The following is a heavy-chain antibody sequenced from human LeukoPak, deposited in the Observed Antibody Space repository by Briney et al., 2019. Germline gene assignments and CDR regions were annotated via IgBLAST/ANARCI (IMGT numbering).Heavy chain of an antibody. J-gene: IGHJ5*02. CDR1: GYSFTSYW. V-gene: IGHV5-51*01. D-gene: IGHD2-2*01. CDR3: ARHLCSSTSCSRFDP. Sequence: GESLKISCKGSGYSFTSYWIGWVRQMPGKGLEWMGIIYPGDSDTRYSPSFQGQVTISADKSISTAYLQWSSLKASDTAMYYYARHLCSSTSCSRFDPWGQGTLVTVSS. CDR2: IYPGDSDT.